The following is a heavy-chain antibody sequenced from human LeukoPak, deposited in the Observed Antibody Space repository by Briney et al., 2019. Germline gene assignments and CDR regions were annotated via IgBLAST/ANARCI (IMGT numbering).Heavy chain of an antibody. D-gene: IGHD3-16*02. V-gene: IGHV4-59*01. CDR1: GGSISSYY. CDR3: ASSTYDYVWGSYLGPFDY. Sequence: SETLSLTCTVSGGSISSYYWSWTRQPPGKGLEWIGYIYYSGSTNYNPSLKSRVTISVDTSKNQFSLKLSSVTAADTAVYYCASSTYDYVWGSYLGPFDYWGQGTLVTVSS. J-gene: IGHJ4*02. CDR2: IYYSGST.